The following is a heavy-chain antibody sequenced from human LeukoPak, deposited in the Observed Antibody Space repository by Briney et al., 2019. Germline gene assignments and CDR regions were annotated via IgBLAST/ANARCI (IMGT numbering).Heavy chain of an antibody. CDR3: AREGYYNNAPDY. CDR1: GYFISSSYY. CDR2: INHSGST. J-gene: IGHJ4*02. D-gene: IGHD3-22*01. Sequence: SETLSLTCTVSGYFISSSYYWGWIRQPPGKGLEWIGIINHSGSTYFNPSLKSRVTISVDTSKNQFYLKLSSVTAAHTAVYYCAREGYYNNAPDYWGQGTLVTVSS. V-gene: IGHV4-38-2*02.